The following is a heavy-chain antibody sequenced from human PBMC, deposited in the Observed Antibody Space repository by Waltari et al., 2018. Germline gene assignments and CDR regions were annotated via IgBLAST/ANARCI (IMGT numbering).Heavy chain of an antibody. D-gene: IGHD5-18*01. V-gene: IGHV4-61*02. CDR2: IYRRGGT. CDR3: AVSPDTATSRAAFHF. CDR1: GGSISNLNFY. J-gene: IGHJ6*02. Sequence: QVQLQESGPGLAKASQTLSLTCDVSGGSISNLNFYWSWIRQPAGKGLEWIGRIYRRGGTDYNPSLRGRATMFLDMSKNQFSLTVDSLIAADTAVYYCAVSPDTATSRAAFHFWGPGTTVSVSS.